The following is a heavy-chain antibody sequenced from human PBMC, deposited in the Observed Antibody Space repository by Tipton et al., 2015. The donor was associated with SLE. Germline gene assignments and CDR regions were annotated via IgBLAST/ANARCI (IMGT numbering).Heavy chain of an antibody. V-gene: IGHV1-8*01. D-gene: IGHD6-13*01. CDR3: ARDRPLAAAANFDY. J-gene: IGHJ4*02. Sequence: QVQLVQSGAEVKKPGASVKVSCKASGYTFTSYDINWVRQATGQGLEWMGWMNPNSGNTGYAQKFQGRVTMTRNTSISTAYMELRSLRSDDTAVYYCARDRPLAAAANFDYWGQGTLVTVSS. CDR2: MNPNSGNT. CDR1: GYTFTSYD.